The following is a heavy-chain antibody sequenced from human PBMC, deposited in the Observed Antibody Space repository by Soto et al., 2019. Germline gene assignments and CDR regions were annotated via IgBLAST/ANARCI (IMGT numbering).Heavy chain of an antibody. J-gene: IGHJ6*02. CDR1: GLGVRNNY. Sequence: PGGSLRLSCTAYGLGVRNNYMSWVRQAPGMGLEWVSVIYNDGTTYYADSVKGRFTLSRDTSKNTLSLQMDSLRADDTAVYYCVRPLPSGRNYGMDVWGQGTTVTVSS. D-gene: IGHD3-10*01. CDR3: VRPLPSGRNYGMDV. CDR2: IYNDGTT. V-gene: IGHV3-53*01.